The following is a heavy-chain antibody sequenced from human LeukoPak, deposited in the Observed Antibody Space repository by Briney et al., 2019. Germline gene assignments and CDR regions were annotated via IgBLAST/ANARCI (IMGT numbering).Heavy chain of an antibody. CDR2: INHSGST. CDR1: GGSFSGYY. V-gene: IGHV4-34*01. CDR3: ARHYYGDYVWYYYYYMDV. J-gene: IGHJ6*03. Sequence: SETLSLTCAVYGGSFSGYYWSWIRQPPGKGLEWIGEINHSGSTNYNPSLKSRVTISVDTSKNQFSLKLSSVTAADTAVYYCARHYYGDYVWYYYYYMDVWGKGTTVTISS. D-gene: IGHD4-17*01.